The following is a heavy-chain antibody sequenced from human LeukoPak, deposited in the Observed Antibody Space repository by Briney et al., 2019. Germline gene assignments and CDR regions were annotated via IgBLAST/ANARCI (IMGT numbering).Heavy chain of an antibody. CDR1: GFTFSSYA. J-gene: IGHJ4*02. CDR3: TREKRWLRHDILDY. D-gene: IGHD5-12*01. CDR2: IRSKDYGGTR. Sequence: PGGSLRLSCAASGFTFSSYARSWVRQAPGKGLEWVGFIRSKDYGGTREYAESVKGRFTISRDYSKSIAYLQMNSMKTEDTAVYYCTREKRWLRHDILDYWGKGTLVTVSS. V-gene: IGHV3-49*04.